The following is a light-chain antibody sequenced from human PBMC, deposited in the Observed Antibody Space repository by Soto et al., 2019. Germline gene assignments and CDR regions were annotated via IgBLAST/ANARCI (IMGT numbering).Light chain of an antibody. CDR1: QSVGSN. J-gene: IGKJ1*01. Sequence: EIVMTQSPATLSVSPGESATLSCRASQSVGSNLAWYQQKPGQALRLLIYDASTRATGIPARFSGSGSGTEFILTISSLQSEDFAIYYCKQYPNWPTFGHGTEVDIK. V-gene: IGKV3-15*01. CDR3: KQYPNWPT. CDR2: DAS.